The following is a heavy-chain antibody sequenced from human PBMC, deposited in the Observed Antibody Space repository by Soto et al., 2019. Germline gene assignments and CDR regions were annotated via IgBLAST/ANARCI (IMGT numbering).Heavy chain of an antibody. J-gene: IGHJ4*02. D-gene: IGHD5-12*01. CDR2: ISAYNGNT. CDR1: GYTFTSYG. V-gene: IGHV1-18*04. Sequence: QVPLVQSGAEVKKPGASVKVSCKASGYTFTSYGISWVRQAPGQGLEWMGWISAYNGNTNYAQKLQGRVTMTKDTTTRKAYLELRSLRADDTAVYYSARTALLQRWLQPSYFDYWGQGTLVTVSS. CDR3: ARTALLQRWLQPSYFDY.